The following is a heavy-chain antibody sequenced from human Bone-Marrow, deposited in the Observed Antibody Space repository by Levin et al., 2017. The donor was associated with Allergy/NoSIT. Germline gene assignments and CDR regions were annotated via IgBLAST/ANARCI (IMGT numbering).Heavy chain of an antibody. CDR2: INHSGST. CDR1: GGSFSGYY. J-gene: IGHJ4*02. Sequence: SQTLSLTCAVYGGSFSGYYWSWIRQPPGKGLEWIGEINHSGSTNYNPSLKSRVTISVDTSKNQFSLKLSSVTAADTAVYYCARYCSGGSCQVHFDYWGQGTLVTVSS. CDR3: ARYCSGGSCQVHFDY. V-gene: IGHV4-34*01. D-gene: IGHD2-15*01.